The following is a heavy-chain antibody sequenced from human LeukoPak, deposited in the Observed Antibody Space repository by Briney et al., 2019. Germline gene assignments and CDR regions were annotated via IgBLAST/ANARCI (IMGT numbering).Heavy chain of an antibody. V-gene: IGHV3-66*01. D-gene: IGHD3-22*01. CDR3: YSMIVVEIRVINDY. CDR1: GFTVSSNY. Sequence: GGSLRLSCAVSGFTVSSNYMSWVRQAPGKGLEWVSVIYSGGSTYYADSVKGRFTISRDNSKNTLYLQMNGLRAEDTAVYYCYSMIVVEIRVINDYWGQGTLVTVSS. CDR2: IYSGGST. J-gene: IGHJ4*02.